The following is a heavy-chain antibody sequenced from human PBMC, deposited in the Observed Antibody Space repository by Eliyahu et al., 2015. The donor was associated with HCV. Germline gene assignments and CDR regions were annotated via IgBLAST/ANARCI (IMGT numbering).Heavy chain of an antibody. Sequence: QVQLQESGPGLVKPSQTLSLXCTVSGXXIXXGSXYWSWIRQPAGKGLEWIGRIYTSGSTNYNPSLKSRVTISVDTSKNQFSLNLSSVAAADTAVFYCARENQYYYDSSGYFAFDYWGQGTLVTVSS. CDR3: ARENQYYYDSSGYFAFDY. J-gene: IGHJ4*02. V-gene: IGHV4-61*02. CDR2: IYTSGST. D-gene: IGHD3-22*01. CDR1: GXXIXXGSXY.